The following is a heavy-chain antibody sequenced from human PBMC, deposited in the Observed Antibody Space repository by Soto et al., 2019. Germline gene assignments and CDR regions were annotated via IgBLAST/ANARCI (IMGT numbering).Heavy chain of an antibody. Sequence: GGSLRLSCAASGFTFSSYAMSWVRQAPGKGLEWVSAISGSGGSTYYADSVKGRFTISRDNSKNTLYLQMNSLRAEDTAVYYCAKDSKAPPSYYYDSRPSLTWGQGTLVTVSS. J-gene: IGHJ4*02. CDR3: AKDSKAPPSYYYDSRPSLT. CDR1: GFTFSSYA. D-gene: IGHD3-22*01. V-gene: IGHV3-23*01. CDR2: ISGSGGST.